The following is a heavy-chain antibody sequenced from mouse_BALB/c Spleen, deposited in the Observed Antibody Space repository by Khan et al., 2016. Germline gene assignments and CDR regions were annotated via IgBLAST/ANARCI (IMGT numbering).Heavy chain of an antibody. CDR3: ARGVTTVVDYFDY. CDR1: GFTFSTYA. Sequence: EVELVESGGGLVKPGGSLKLSCAASGFTFSTYAMSWVRQTPEKRLEWVASISSGGTTYYPDSLKGRFTISRDNARTILYVQMSSLRSEDTAMYYWARGVTTVVDYFDYWGQGTTLTVSS. J-gene: IGHJ2*01. D-gene: IGHD1-1*01. CDR2: ISSGGTT. V-gene: IGHV5-6-5*01.